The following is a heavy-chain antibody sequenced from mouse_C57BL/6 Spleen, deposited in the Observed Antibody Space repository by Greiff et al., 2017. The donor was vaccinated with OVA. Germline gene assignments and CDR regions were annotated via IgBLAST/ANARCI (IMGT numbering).Heavy chain of an antibody. D-gene: IGHD1-1*01. Sequence: QVHVKQSGAELVKPGASVKLSCKASGYTFTSYWMHWVKQRPGQGLEWIGMIHPNSGSTNYNEKFKSKATLTVDKSSSTAYMQLSSLTSEDSAVYYCATTVVDAMDYWGQGTSVTVSS. CDR1: GYTFTSYW. J-gene: IGHJ4*01. V-gene: IGHV1-64*01. CDR2: IHPNSGST. CDR3: ATTVVDAMDY.